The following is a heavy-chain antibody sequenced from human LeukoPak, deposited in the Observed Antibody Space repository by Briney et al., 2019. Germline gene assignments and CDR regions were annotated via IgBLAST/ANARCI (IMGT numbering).Heavy chain of an antibody. CDR1: GYTFTDYH. V-gene: IGHV1-2*02. CDR3: AREMETGTVVTPGY. J-gene: IGHJ4*02. CDR2: INPNSGGT. D-gene: IGHD4-23*01. Sequence: GASVKVSCKASGYTFTDYHMHWVRQAPGQGLEWVGWINPNSGGTNYAQKFQGRVTLIRDTSISTTNMELRSLRSDDTAVYYCAREMETGTVVTPGYWGQGTLVTVSS.